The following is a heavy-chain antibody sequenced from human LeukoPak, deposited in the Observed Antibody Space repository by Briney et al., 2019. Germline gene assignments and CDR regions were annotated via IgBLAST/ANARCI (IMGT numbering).Heavy chain of an antibody. CDR3: ARVTYYDSSGYYRGLGFDP. CDR1: GGSISSSNW. CDR2: IYHSGST. Sequence: SETLSLTCAVSGGSISSSNWWSWVRQPPGKGLEWIGEIYHSGSTNYNPSLRSRVTISVDKSKNQFSLKLSSVTAADTAVYCCARVTYYDSSGYYRGLGFDPWGQGTLVTVSS. D-gene: IGHD3-22*01. J-gene: IGHJ5*02. V-gene: IGHV4-4*01.